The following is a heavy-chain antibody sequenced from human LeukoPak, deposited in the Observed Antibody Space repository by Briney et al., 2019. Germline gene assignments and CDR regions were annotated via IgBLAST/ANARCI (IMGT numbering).Heavy chain of an antibody. Sequence: ASVKVSCKACGYTFTSYEINWVRQATGQGLEWMGWMNPNRGNTGYAQKFQGRVTMTRNTSISTAYMELSSLRSEDTAVYYCARALRTPGEVLDYWGQGTLVTVSS. D-gene: IGHD3-3*01. V-gene: IGHV1-8*02. CDR1: GYTFTSYE. CDR3: ARALRTPGEVLDY. CDR2: MNPNRGNT. J-gene: IGHJ4*02.